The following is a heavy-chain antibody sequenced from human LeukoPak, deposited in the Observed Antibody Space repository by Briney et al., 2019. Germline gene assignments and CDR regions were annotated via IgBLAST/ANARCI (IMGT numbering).Heavy chain of an antibody. D-gene: IGHD6-13*01. CDR2: ISYDGSNK. Sequence: GGSLRLSCAASGFTFSSYAMHWVRQAPGKGLEWVAVISYDGSNKYYADSAKGRFTISRDNSKNTLYLQMNSLRAEDTAVYYCARDISLGITAAGTGDYWGQGTLVTVSS. CDR3: ARDISLGITAAGTGDY. J-gene: IGHJ4*02. CDR1: GFTFSSYA. V-gene: IGHV3-30-3*01.